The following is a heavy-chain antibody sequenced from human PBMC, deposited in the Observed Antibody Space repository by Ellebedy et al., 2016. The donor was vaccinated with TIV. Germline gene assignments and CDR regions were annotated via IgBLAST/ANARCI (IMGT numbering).Heavy chain of an antibody. V-gene: IGHV3-23*01. CDR2: ISDSCGAT. Sequence: GESLKISCAASGFPFRSYAMGWFRQAPGKGLEWISVISDSCGATYYAAPLKGRFTTSRDNSNDMVYLQINSLRPDDTAVYYCAKDSGLSGWYFDYWGQGTLVTVSS. CDR1: GFPFRSYA. J-gene: IGHJ4*02. D-gene: IGHD6-19*01. CDR3: AKDSGLSGWYFDY.